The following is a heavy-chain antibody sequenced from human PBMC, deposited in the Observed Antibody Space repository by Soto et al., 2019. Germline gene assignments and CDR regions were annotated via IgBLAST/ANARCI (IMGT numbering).Heavy chain of an antibody. D-gene: IGHD2-15*01. V-gene: IGHV3-30*18. CDR2: ISFDGKNR. CDR1: GFIFSNYG. J-gene: IGHJ4*02. CDR3: AKRGGVVGGSEHPFVEE. Sequence: QVQLVESGGGVVQPGKSLRLSCAASGFIFSNYGMHWVRQAPGKGLEWVSLISFDGKNRNYADSVKGRFTIYRDNPKNTLYLEMNSLRPEDTAFYYCAKRGGVVGGSEHPFVEEWGQGTLVTVAA.